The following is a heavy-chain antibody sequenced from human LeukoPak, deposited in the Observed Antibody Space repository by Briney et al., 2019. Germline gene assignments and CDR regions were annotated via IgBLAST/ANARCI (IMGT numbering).Heavy chain of an antibody. CDR3: LRSTSERYGQFDY. Sequence: PGGSLRLSCAASGFTFSSYSMNWVRQAPGKGLEWVSSISSSSSYIYYADSVKGRFTISRDNARNTLYLQMNSLGAEDTAVYYCLRSTSERYGQFDYWGQGTLVTVSS. J-gene: IGHJ4*02. D-gene: IGHD3-10*01. CDR1: GFTFSSYS. CDR2: ISSSSSYI. V-gene: IGHV3-21*01.